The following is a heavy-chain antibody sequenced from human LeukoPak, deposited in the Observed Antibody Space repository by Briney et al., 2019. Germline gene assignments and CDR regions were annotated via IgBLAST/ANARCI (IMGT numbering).Heavy chain of an antibody. CDR3: GRDPNGDYLGAFDF. CDR2: VKGTGANT. J-gene: IGHJ3*01. Sequence: AGGSLRLSCEASGFTFKNYAMTWVRQAPGKGLEWVSSVKGTGANTYYADSVKGRSSISRDNSKNTLYLMLNSLSAEDTALYYCGRDPNGDYLGAFDFGGEGTRVSVSS. V-gene: IGHV3-23*01. D-gene: IGHD4-17*01. CDR1: GFTFKNYA.